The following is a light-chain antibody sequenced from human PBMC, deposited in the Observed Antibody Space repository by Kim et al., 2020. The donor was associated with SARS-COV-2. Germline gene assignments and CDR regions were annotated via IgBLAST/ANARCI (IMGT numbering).Light chain of an antibody. J-gene: IGLJ3*02. CDR3: QAGDSSTWV. Sequence: SVPPGQTACVTCSGDKLGDKSACWYQQKPGRSPVLVIYQDSKRPSGIPERFSGSNAGNTATLTISGTQAMDEADYYCQAGDSSTWVFGGGTQLTVL. V-gene: IGLV3-1*01. CDR2: QDS. CDR1: KLGDKS.